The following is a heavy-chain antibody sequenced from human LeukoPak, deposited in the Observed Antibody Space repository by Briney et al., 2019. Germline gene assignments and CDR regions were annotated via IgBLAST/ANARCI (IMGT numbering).Heavy chain of an antibody. V-gene: IGHV4-38-2*02. CDR1: GYSISSGYL. CDR3: ARLTDIVVVPAAGGGAFDI. J-gene: IGHJ3*02. Sequence: PSETLSLTCTVSGYSISSGYLWGWIRQPPGKGLEWIGSIDGSGSSYYNPSLKSRVTISVDTSKNQFSLKLSSVTAADTAVYYCARLTDIVVVPAAGGGAFDIWGQGTMVTVSS. D-gene: IGHD2-2*01. CDR2: IDGSGSS.